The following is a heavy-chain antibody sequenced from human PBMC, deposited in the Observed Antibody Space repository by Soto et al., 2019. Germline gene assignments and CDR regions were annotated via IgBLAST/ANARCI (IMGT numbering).Heavy chain of an antibody. Sequence: QVQLVESGGGVVQPGRSLRLSCAASGFTFSSYAMHWVRQAPGKGLEWVAVISYDGSNKYYADSVKGRFTISRDNSKNTLYLQMNSLRAEDTAVYYCARDLPTVTIPLCNAFDIWGQGTMVTVSS. CDR3: ARDLPTVTIPLCNAFDI. D-gene: IGHD4-4*01. CDR2: ISYDGSNK. CDR1: GFTFSSYA. J-gene: IGHJ3*02. V-gene: IGHV3-30-3*01.